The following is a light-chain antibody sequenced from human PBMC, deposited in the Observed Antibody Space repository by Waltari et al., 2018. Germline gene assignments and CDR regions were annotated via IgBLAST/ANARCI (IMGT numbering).Light chain of an antibody. CDR1: VLAKRY. Sequence: SYELTQPSSVSVSPGQTARITCSGDVLAKRYTRWFQQKPGQAPGLVIYKDSERPSGIPERCSGSSSGTTVTLTISGAQVEDEADYYCYSVDDNKRVFGGGTKLTVL. CDR2: KDS. V-gene: IGLV3-27*01. J-gene: IGLJ2*01. CDR3: YSVDDNKRV.